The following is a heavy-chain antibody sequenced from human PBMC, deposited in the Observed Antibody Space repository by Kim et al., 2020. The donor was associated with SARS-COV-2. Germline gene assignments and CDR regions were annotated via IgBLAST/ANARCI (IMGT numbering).Heavy chain of an antibody. CDR2: IYYSGST. Sequence: SETLSLTCTVSGGSISSSSYYWGWIRQPPGKGLEWIGSIYYSGSTYYNPSLKSRVTISVDTSKNQFSLTLSSVTAADTAVYYCARVKGPEYYDILTGSEAPRSGFDYWGQETLVTVSS. CDR3: ARVKGPEYYDILTGSEAPRSGFDY. D-gene: IGHD3-9*01. CDR1: GGSISSSSYY. V-gene: IGHV4-39*07. J-gene: IGHJ4*02.